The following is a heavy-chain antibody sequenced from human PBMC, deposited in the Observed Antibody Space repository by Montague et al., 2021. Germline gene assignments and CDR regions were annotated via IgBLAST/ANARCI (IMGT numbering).Heavy chain of an antibody. V-gene: IGHV2-5*02. CDR2: IYWDDDT. Sequence: VKPTQTLRLTCTFSGFSLNYSGVGVGWIRQPPGKALEWLALIYWDDDTRYNPSLRSRLAITRDTSKNQVVLTLINVAPVDTATYFCAHRLVAGDWFDPWGQGTLVTVSS. J-gene: IGHJ5*02. CDR1: GFSLNYSGVG. CDR3: AHRLVAGDWFDP.